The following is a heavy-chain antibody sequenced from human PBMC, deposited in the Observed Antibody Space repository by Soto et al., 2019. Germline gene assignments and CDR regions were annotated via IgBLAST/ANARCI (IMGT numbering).Heavy chain of an antibody. CDR1: GGSFSGYY. Sequence: SETLSLTCAVYGGSFSGYYWNWIRQPPGKGLEWIGEINHSGSTNYNPSLKGRAALSVDTSENHLSLTLNSVTSADTAVYFCARDRRDGYKRYFEFWGQGNQVTVSS. V-gene: IGHV4-34*01. CDR3: ARDRRDGYKRYFEF. J-gene: IGHJ4*02. D-gene: IGHD5-12*01. CDR2: INHSGST.